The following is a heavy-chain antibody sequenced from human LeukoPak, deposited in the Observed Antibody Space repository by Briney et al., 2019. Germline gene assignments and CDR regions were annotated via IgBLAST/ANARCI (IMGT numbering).Heavy chain of an antibody. CDR2: IYYSGST. D-gene: IGHD5-24*01. CDR1: GGSISSSSYY. CDR3: ARHGVEMATDDAFDI. Sequence: SETLSLTCTVSGGSISSSSYYWGWIRQPPGKGLEWIGSIYYSGSTYYNPSLKSRVTISVDMSKNQFSLKLSSVTAADTAVYYCARHGVEMATDDAFDIWGQGTMVTVSS. V-gene: IGHV4-39*01. J-gene: IGHJ3*02.